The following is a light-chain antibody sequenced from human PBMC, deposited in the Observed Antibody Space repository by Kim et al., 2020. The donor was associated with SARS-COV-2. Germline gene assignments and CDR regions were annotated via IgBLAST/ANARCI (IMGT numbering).Light chain of an antibody. J-gene: IGLJ3*02. CDR2: GNN. CDR1: SSNIGAGSD. CDR3: QSYDSSLSAWV. V-gene: IGLV1-40*01. Sequence: QRVTISCTGSSSNIGAGSDVHWYKHLPGTAPKLLIFGNNNRPSGVPDRFSGSKSGTSASLAITGLQAEDEADYYCQSYDSSLSAWVFGGGTKLTVL.